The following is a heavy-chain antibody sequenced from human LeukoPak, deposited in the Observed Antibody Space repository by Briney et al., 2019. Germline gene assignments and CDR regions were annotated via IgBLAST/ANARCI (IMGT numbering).Heavy chain of an antibody. CDR3: AVGLVYDTSAYPSRFDN. J-gene: IGHJ4*02. CDR1: GYSLSELS. CDR2: FDPEDNET. Sequence: ASVKVSCKVSGYSLSELSMHWVRQAPGKGLEWMGGFDPEDNETIYAQKFQGRVTMTEDTSTDTAYLELSGLRSDDTAVYFCAVGLVYDTSAYPSRFDNWGQGTLVTVSS. V-gene: IGHV1-24*01. D-gene: IGHD3-22*01.